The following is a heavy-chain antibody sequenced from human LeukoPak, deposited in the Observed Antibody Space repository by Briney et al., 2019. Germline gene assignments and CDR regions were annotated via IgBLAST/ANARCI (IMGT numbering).Heavy chain of an antibody. V-gene: IGHV3-23*01. CDR1: GFTFNDHA. Sequence: GGSLRLSCAGSGFTFNDHAMSWVRQAPGKGLEWVSVISGSGVDTYYADSVRGRFTISRDNSKNTLFLQMNSLRADDTGIYYCANSSSGSYQPNWFDPWGQGTLVTVSS. CDR3: ANSSSGSYQPNWFDP. J-gene: IGHJ5*02. CDR2: ISGSGVDT. D-gene: IGHD3-10*01.